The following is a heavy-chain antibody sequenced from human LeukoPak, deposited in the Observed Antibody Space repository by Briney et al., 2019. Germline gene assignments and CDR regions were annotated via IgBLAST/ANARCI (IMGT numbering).Heavy chain of an antibody. J-gene: IGHJ4*02. CDR1: GFTFSNYW. Sequence: GGSLRLSCAASGFTFSNYWMSWVRQAPGKGLEWVANIKQDGSEKYYVDSVKGRFTISRDNSKNTLFLQMNRLRAEDTAVYYCAGRRVLDASFDYWGQGTLVTVSS. D-gene: IGHD3-16*01. CDR2: IKQDGSEK. V-gene: IGHV3-7*01. CDR3: AGRRVLDASFDY.